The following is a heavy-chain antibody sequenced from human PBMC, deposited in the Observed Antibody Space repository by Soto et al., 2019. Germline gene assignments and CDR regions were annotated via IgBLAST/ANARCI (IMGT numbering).Heavy chain of an antibody. CDR1: GFTFSSYW. J-gene: IGHJ6*03. CDR3: AREGSYYDFWSGYPGDYYMDV. Sequence: HPGGSLRLSCAASGFTFSSYWMSWVRQAPGKGLEWVANIKQDGSEKYYVDSVKGRFTISRDNAKNSLYLQMNSLRAEDTAVYYCAREGSYYDFWSGYPGDYYMDVWGKGTTVTVSS. D-gene: IGHD3-3*01. V-gene: IGHV3-7*01. CDR2: IKQDGSEK.